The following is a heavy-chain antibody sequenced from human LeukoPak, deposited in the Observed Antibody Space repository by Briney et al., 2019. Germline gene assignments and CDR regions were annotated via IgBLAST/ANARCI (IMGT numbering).Heavy chain of an antibody. D-gene: IGHD6-19*01. J-gene: IGHJ4*02. CDR2: VSDTGSA. CDR3: ARGYSSGWYPFHY. CDR1: GVSFSDHD. V-gene: IGHV4-34*01. Sequence: PSETLSLTCAVYGVSFSDHDWSWIRQPPGKGLEWVGEVSDTGSANYNPFLKSRVTISIDTSKNQFSLKLASVTAADTALYYCARGYSSGWYPFHYWGQGTLVTVSS.